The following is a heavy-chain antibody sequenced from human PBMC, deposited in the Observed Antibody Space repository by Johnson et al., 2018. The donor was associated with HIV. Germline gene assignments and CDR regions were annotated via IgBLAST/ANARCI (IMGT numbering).Heavy chain of an antibody. V-gene: IGHV3-11*04. Sequence: QMQLVESGGGLVKPGGSLRLSCAASGFTFSDYYMSWIRQAPGKGLEWVSYISSSGSTIYYADFVKGRFTISRDNAKNSLYLQMNSLRAEDTAVYYCARALKRIAAADDAFDIWGQGTMVTVSS. CDR3: ARALKRIAAADDAFDI. CDR1: GFTFSDYY. CDR2: ISSSGSTI. D-gene: IGHD6-13*01. J-gene: IGHJ3*02.